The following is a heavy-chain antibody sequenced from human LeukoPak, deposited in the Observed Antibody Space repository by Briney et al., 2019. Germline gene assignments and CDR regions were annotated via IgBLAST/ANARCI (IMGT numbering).Heavy chain of an antibody. CDR1: GASITGHY. Sequence: SATLSLTYTVSGASITGHYWDWIRQPPGKGLEGIGYIYSSGNTNYNPSLKSRVTMSVDTSKNQFFLKLCSVTAADTAVYYCASGGGYNYYWGQGTLVTVSS. CDR3: ASGGGYNYY. CDR2: IYSSGNT. V-gene: IGHV4-4*09. J-gene: IGHJ4*02. D-gene: IGHD5-24*01.